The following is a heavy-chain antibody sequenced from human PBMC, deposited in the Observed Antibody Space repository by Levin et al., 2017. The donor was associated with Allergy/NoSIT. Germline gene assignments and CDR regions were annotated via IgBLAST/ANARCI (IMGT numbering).Heavy chain of an antibody. CDR1: GYTFTSYD. CDR2: LTPTSGNT. V-gene: IGHV1-8*01. D-gene: IGHD6-19*01. J-gene: IGHJ6*02. Sequence: GGSLRLSCKASGYTFTSYDINWVRQATGQGLEWMGWLTPTSGNTGYAQKFQGRVTMTRNTSISTAYMELSSLRSEDTAVYYCARRRAVDGYYYYGMDGWGQGTTVTVS. CDR3: ARRRAVDGYYYYGMDG.